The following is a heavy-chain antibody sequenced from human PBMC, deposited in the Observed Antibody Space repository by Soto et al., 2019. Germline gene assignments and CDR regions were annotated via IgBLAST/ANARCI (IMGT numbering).Heavy chain of an antibody. CDR2: VTPNNGVH. D-gene: IGHD3-22*01. CDR1: GNSFTASV. Sequence: SVKAFSKDRGNSFTASVLQSGRPAPGQGLEWIGWVTPNNGVHKYSQAFQGRVTLTRDKPITTAYMDLNMLRSDDTAVYYWVRAFPNYDSIGYLWGQRKLVTV. V-gene: IGHV1-2*02. CDR3: VRAFPNYDSIGYL. J-gene: IGHJ4*02.